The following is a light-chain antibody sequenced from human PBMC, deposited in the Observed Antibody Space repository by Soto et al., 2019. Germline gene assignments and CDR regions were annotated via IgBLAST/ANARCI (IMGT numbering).Light chain of an antibody. CDR2: AAS. Sequence: DIQMTQSPSTLSASVGDRVTITCRASQSSSSWLAWYQQKPGKAPKLLIYAASNLESGVPSRFSGSRSGTDFTLTISSLQPDDFATYYCQHYNSNPWTFGQGTKVDIK. J-gene: IGKJ1*01. CDR1: QSSSSW. V-gene: IGKV1-5*01. CDR3: QHYNSNPWT.